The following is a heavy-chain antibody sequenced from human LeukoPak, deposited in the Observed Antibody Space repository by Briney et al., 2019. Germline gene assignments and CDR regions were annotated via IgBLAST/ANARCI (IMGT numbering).Heavy chain of an antibody. Sequence: PGGSLRLSCAASGFTFSSYAMSWVRQAPGKGLEWVSAISGSGGSTYYADSVKGRFTISRDNSKNTLYLQMNSLRAEDTAVYYCAKGSKLWLSSGDAFDIWGQGTMVTVSS. J-gene: IGHJ3*02. CDR1: GFTFSSYA. CDR3: AKGSKLWLSSGDAFDI. V-gene: IGHV3-23*01. D-gene: IGHD5-18*01. CDR2: ISGSGGST.